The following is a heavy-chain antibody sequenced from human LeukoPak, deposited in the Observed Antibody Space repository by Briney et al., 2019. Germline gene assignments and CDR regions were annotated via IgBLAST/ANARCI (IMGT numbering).Heavy chain of an antibody. CDR1: GFTFSSYS. Sequence: GGSLRLSCAASGFTFSSYSMNWVRQAPGKGLEWVSSISSSSSYIYYADSVKGRFTISRDNAKNSLYLQMNSLRAEDTAVYYCARCVVGATYYYYYYMDVWGKGTTVTVSS. J-gene: IGHJ6*03. CDR3: ARCVVGATYYYYYYMDV. CDR2: ISSSSSYI. V-gene: IGHV3-21*01. D-gene: IGHD1-26*01.